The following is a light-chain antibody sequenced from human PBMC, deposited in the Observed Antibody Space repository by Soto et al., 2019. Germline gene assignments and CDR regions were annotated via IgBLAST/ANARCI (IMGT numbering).Light chain of an antibody. Sequence: QSVLTQPASVSGSPGQSITISCTGTSSDAGSYNYVSWYQQHPGKVPKIMIYEVNNRPSGASNRFSGSKSGNTASLTISGLQAEDEADYYCSSFTTSSTYVFGTGTKVTVL. CDR2: EVN. J-gene: IGLJ1*01. CDR3: SSFTTSSTYV. CDR1: SSDAGSYNY. V-gene: IGLV2-14*01.